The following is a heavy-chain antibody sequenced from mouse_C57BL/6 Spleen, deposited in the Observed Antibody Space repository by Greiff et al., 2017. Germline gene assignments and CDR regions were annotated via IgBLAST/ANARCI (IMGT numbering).Heavy chain of an antibody. J-gene: IGHJ4*01. D-gene: IGHD1-1*01. CDR1: GYAFSSYW. V-gene: IGHV1-80*01. CDR2: IYPGDGDT. CDR3: ARHPYYYGSEGYAMDY. Sequence: VQLQQSGAELVKPGASVKISCKASGYAFSSYWMNWVKQRPGKGLEWIGQIYPGDGDTNYNGKFKGKATLTAAKSSSTAYMQLSGLTSVDSAVYFCARHPYYYGSEGYAMDYGGDRTSDTVSS.